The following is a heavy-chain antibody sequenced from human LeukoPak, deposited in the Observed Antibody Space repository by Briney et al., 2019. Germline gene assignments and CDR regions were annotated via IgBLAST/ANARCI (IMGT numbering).Heavy chain of an antibody. V-gene: IGHV3-23*01. CDR3: AKTQRALFIRYYYDSSGEDYFDY. Sequence: ETGGSLRLSCAASGFTFSSYAMSWVRQAPGKGLEWVSAISGSGGSTYYADSVKGRFTISRDNYKNTLYLQMNSLRAEDTAVYYCAKTQRALFIRYYYDSSGEDYFDYWGQGTLVTVSS. CDR2: ISGSGGST. CDR1: GFTFSSYA. J-gene: IGHJ4*02. D-gene: IGHD3-22*01.